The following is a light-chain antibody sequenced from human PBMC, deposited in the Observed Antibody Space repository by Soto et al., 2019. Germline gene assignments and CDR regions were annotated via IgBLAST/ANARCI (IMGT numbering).Light chain of an antibody. CDR2: SNN. V-gene: IGLV1-44*01. J-gene: IGLJ1*01. Sequence: QPVLTQPPSASGTPGQRVTISCSGSSSNIGSNTVNWYQQLPGTAPKLLIYSNNQRPSGVPDRFSGSKSGTSASLAISGLQYEDEAAYYCAAWDDSLNGYVFGTGTKLTVL. CDR1: SSNIGSNT. CDR3: AAWDDSLNGYV.